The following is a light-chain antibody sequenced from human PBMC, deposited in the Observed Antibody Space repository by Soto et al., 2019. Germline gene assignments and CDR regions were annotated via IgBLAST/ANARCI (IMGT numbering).Light chain of an antibody. J-gene: IGLJ1*01. CDR1: SSDVGGYDY. V-gene: IGLV2-14*01. CDR3: SSKRGSTGV. Sequence: QSALTQPASVSGSPGQTITISCTGTSSDVGGYDYVSWHQQHPGKAPKLMIYYVSKRPSGVSNRFSGSKSGNTASLTISGLQAEDEADYYCSSKRGSTGVFGTGTKLTVL. CDR2: YVS.